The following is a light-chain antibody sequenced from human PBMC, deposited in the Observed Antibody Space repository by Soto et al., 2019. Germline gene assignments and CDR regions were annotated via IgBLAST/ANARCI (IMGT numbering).Light chain of an antibody. Sequence: DIQMTQSPSSLSASVGDRVTITCRASQSISSYLNWYQQKPGKAPKLVIYAASSLQSGVPSRFSGSGSGTDFTLTISSLQPEDFVTYYCQQSYSTPQTFGQGTKVEIK. J-gene: IGKJ1*01. V-gene: IGKV1-39*01. CDR1: QSISSY. CDR3: QQSYSTPQT. CDR2: AAS.